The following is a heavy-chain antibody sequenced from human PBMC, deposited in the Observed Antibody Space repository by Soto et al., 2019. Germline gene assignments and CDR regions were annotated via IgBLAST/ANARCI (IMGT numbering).Heavy chain of an antibody. CDR2: IIPILGIA. V-gene: IGHV1-69*02. CDR1: GGTFSSYT. D-gene: IGHD4-17*01. J-gene: IGHJ4*02. CDR3: AGVGYGGNSYFDY. Sequence: QVQLVQSGAEVKKPGSSVKVSCKASGGTFSSYTISWVRQAPGQGLEWMGRIIPILGIANYAQKFQGRVTITADKSTSTAYMELSSLRSEDTAVYYCAGVGYGGNSYFDYWGQGTLVTVSS.